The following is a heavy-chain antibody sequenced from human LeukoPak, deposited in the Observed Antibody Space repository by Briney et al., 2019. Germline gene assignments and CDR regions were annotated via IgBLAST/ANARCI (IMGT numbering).Heavy chain of an antibody. V-gene: IGHV4-39*01. CDR1: GGSISSSSYY. D-gene: IGHD6-19*01. CDR3: ARHPLLAVADLRDDAFDI. J-gene: IGHJ3*02. CDR2: IYYSGST. Sequence: PSETLSLTCTVSGGSISSSSYYWGWIRQPPGKGLEWIGSIYYSGSTYYNPSLKSRVTISVDTSKNQFSLKLSSVTAADTAVYYCARHPLLAVADLRDDAFDIWGQGTMVTVSS.